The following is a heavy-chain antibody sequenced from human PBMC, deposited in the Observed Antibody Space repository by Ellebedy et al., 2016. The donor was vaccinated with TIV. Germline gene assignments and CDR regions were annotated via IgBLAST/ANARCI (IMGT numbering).Heavy chain of an antibody. V-gene: IGHV3-23*01. D-gene: IGHD4-17*01. CDR2: ISASGHRT. J-gene: IGHJ6*02. Sequence: GESLKISCVASGFTFNSYVMSWVRQAPGKGLEWVSAISASGHRTFYADSVKGRFTISRDNSKNTLLLQMYSLRVDDTAVYYCAKARRGDYVIFGLDVWGQGTTVPASS. CDR1: GFTFNSYV. CDR3: AKARRGDYVIFGLDV.